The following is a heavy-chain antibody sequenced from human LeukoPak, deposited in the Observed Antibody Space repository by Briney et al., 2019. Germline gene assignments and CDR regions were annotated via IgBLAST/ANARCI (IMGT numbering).Heavy chain of an antibody. CDR1: GFPFSSYA. CDR3: ARDVGELGYCSSTSCYPGY. V-gene: IGHV3-30*04. J-gene: IGHJ4*02. Sequence: GSLSLSCAASGFPFSSYAMHWVRPAPGKGLEWVAVISYDGSNKYYADSVKGRFTISRDNSKNTLYLQMNSLRAEDTAVYYCARDVGELGYCSSTSCYPGYWGQGTLVTVSS. CDR2: ISYDGSNK. D-gene: IGHD2-2*01.